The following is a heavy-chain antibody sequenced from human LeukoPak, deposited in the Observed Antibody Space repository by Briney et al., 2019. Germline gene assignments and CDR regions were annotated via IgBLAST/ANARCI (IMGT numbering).Heavy chain of an antibody. CDR2: ISYEGGTT. J-gene: IGHJ4*02. D-gene: IGHD6-13*01. Sequence: PGGSLRLSCAGAGFTFSNYGMHWVRQAPGKGLEWVAVISYEGGTTYYADSVKGRFTISRDNSRNTLFLQMDSLRPEDTAVYYCAKGGTARISTWYDNWGQGTLVTVSS. CDR3: AKGGTARISTWYDN. CDR1: GFTFSNYG. V-gene: IGHV3-30*18.